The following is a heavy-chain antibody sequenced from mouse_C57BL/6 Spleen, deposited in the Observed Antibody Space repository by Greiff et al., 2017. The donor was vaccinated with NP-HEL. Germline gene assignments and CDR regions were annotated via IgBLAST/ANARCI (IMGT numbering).Heavy chain of an antibody. V-gene: IGHV1-59*01. CDR2: IDPSDSYT. D-gene: IGHD2-5*01. Sequence: QVQLQQPGAELVRPGTSVKLSCKASGYTFTSYWMHWVKQRPGQGLEWIGVIDPSDSYTNYNQKFKGKATLTVDTSSSTAYMQLSSLTSEDSAVYYCARFGYYSNFSYFDYWGQGTTLTVSS. CDR3: ARFGYYSNFSYFDY. CDR1: GYTFTSYW. J-gene: IGHJ2*01.